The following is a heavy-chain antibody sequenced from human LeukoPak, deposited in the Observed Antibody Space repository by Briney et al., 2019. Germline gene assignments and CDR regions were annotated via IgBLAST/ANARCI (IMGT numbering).Heavy chain of an antibody. Sequence: GGSLRLSCAASGFTFSSYGMHWVRQAPGKGLEWVAFIHFDGSTEYSGDSVKGRFTVSRDNSKNTLYLQMNSLRPEDTAVYYCAKDQCTRTSCDGYPGHWGQGTLVTVSS. V-gene: IGHV3-30*02. CDR2: IHFDGSTE. CDR1: GFTFSSYG. CDR3: AKDQCTRTSCDGYPGH. D-gene: IGHD2-2*01. J-gene: IGHJ4*02.